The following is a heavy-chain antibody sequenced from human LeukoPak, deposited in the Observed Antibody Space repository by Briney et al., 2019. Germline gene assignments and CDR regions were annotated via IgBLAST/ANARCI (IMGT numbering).Heavy chain of an antibody. D-gene: IGHD4-17*01. CDR2: IYDSGIT. Sequence: SETLSPTCTVSGASVSSSSYYWSWLRQSPGKGLEWIGYIYDSGITKYNPSLKSRVTISVDTSKNQFSLKLTSVTAADTAVYYCAGSTVTTRAFDYSGQGTLVTVSS. CDR3: AGSTVTTRAFDY. J-gene: IGHJ4*02. V-gene: IGHV4-61*01. CDR1: GASVSSSSYY.